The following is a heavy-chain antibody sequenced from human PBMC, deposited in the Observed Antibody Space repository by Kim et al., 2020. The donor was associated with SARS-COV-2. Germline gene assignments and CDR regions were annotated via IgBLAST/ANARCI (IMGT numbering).Heavy chain of an antibody. V-gene: IGHV4-31*03. CDR1: GGSISSGGYY. CDR2: IYYSGST. J-gene: IGHJ5*02. CDR3: ARYSLQRFDP. Sequence: SETLSLTCTVSGGSISSGGYYWSWIRQHPGKGLEWIGYIYYSGSTYYNPSLKSRVTISVDTSKNQFSLKLSSVTAADTAVYYCARYSLQRFDPWGQGTLVTVSS. D-gene: IGHD4-4*01.